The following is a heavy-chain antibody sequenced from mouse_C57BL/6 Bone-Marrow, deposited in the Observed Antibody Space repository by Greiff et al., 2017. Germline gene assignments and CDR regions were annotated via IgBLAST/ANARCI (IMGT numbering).Heavy chain of an antibody. CDR2: IDPSDSYT. J-gene: IGHJ1*03. D-gene: IGHD4-1*01. CDR1: GYTFTSYW. Sequence: QVQLQQPGAELVKPGASVKLSCTASGYTFTSYWMQWVKQRPGQGLEWIGEIDPSDSYTNYNQKFKGKATLTVDTSSSTAYMQLSSLTSEDAAVYYCAREDWDWYLDVWGTGTTVTVSS. V-gene: IGHV1-50*01. CDR3: AREDWDWYLDV.